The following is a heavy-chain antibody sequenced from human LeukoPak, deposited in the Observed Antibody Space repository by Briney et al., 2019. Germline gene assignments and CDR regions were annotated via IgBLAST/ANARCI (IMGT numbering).Heavy chain of an antibody. V-gene: IGHV3-23*01. CDR1: GFTFSNYA. CDR3: SKGNIAASATSLHFDY. D-gene: IGHD6-6*01. CDR2: VSGSGDTT. Sequence: GGSLRLSCAASGFTFSNYAMSWVRQAPGEGLEWVSGVSGSGDTTYYADSVKGRFTISRDNSKSTLYLQMSSLRAEDTALYYCSKGNIAASATSLHFDYWGQGTLVTVSS. J-gene: IGHJ4*02.